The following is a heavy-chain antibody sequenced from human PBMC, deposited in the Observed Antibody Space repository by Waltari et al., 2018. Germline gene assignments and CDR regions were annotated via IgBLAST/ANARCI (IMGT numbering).Heavy chain of an antibody. CDR2: IGDEGRNK. Sequence: QVQLVESGGGVVQPGRSLRLSCAASGFTFSSYGMHWVRQAPGKGLEWVAVIGDEGRNKYYADSGKGLFTIFRENAKNTLYLQRNSLRAEDTAVYYWARVGVDSGYDESYYFDYWGQGTLVTVSS. D-gene: IGHD5-12*01. CDR1: GFTFSSYG. CDR3: ARVGVDSGYDESYYFDY. V-gene: IGHV3-33*01. J-gene: IGHJ4*02.